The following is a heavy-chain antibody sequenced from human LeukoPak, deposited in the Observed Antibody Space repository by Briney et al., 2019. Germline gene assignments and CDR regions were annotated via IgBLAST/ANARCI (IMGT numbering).Heavy chain of an antibody. CDR2: VDPDNGVT. CDR1: GYTFTGYY. D-gene: IGHD3-16*01. CDR3: ARYRVDYGPWFPEF. V-gene: IGHV1-2*02. J-gene: IGHJ4*02. Sequence: ASVKVSCKTSGYTFTGYYVNWVRQAPGQGLEWMGWVDPDNGVTHFSQKFQGRVTMTRDTSISTAYMELNRLTSDDTAVYYCARYRVDYGPWFPEFWGQGTLVTVSS.